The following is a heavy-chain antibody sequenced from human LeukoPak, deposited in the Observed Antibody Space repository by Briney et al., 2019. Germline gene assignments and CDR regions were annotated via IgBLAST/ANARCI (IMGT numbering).Heavy chain of an antibody. V-gene: IGHV1-69*05. Sequence: SVKVSCKASGGTFSSYAISWVRQAPGQGLEWMGGIIPIFGTANYAQKFQGRVPITTDESTSTAYMELSSLRSEDTAVYYCARLEYSSSTDYYYYYMDVWGKGTTVTVSS. CDR3: ARLEYSSSTDYYYYYMDV. CDR1: GGTFSSYA. CDR2: IIPIFGTA. J-gene: IGHJ6*03. D-gene: IGHD6-6*01.